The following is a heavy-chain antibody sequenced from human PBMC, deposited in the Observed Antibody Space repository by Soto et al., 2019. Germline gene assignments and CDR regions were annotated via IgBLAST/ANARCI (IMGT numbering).Heavy chain of an antibody. J-gene: IGHJ6*02. D-gene: IGHD3-3*01. CDR2: IYYSGST. CDR1: GGSISSGGYY. Sequence: QVQLQESGPGLVKPSQTLSLTCTVSGGSISSGGYYWSWIRQHPGKGLEWIGYIYYSGSTYYNPYLKSRVTISVDTSKNQCSLKLSSVTAADTAVYYCARVLRFLERPPGSRPGDYGMDVWGQGTTVTVSS. CDR3: ARVLRFLERPPGSRPGDYGMDV. V-gene: IGHV4-31*03.